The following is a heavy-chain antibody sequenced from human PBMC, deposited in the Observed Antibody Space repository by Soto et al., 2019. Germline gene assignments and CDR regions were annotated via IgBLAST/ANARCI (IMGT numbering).Heavy chain of an antibody. CDR3: AREAYYDSALDP. J-gene: IGHJ5*02. Sequence: GASVKVSCKASGYTFTSYAMHWGRQAPGQRLEWMGWINAGNGNTKNSQKFQGRVTITRDTSASTAYMELSSLRSEDTAVYYCAREAYYDSALDPWGQGTLVTVSS. V-gene: IGHV1-3*01. CDR2: INAGNGNT. D-gene: IGHD3-22*01. CDR1: GYTFTSYA.